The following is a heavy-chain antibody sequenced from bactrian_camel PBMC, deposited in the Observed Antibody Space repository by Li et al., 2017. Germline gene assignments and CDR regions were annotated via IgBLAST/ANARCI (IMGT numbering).Heavy chain of an antibody. Sequence: VQLVESGGGLVRPGGSLRLSCAASGFSRFPSNRYAMTWVRQALGKGLEWVSSINGDGSLTYYSDSVEGRFTISQDNAKNILYLQMDNLRPEDTAIYYCAAKFSQCPEDGGIWYGDFGYWCQGTQVTVS. CDR1: GFSRFPSNRYA. V-gene: IGHV3S40*01. J-gene: IGHJ6*01. CDR2: INGDGSLT. CDR3: AAKFSQCPEDGGIWYGDFGY. D-gene: IGHD6*01.